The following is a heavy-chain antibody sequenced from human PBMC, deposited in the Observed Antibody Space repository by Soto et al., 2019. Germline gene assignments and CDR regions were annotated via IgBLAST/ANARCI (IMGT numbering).Heavy chain of an antibody. CDR1: GFTFSSYW. D-gene: IGHD3-9*01. J-gene: IGHJ3*02. CDR2: IKQDGSEK. CDR3: AREGYDILTGYPSPDAFDI. Sequence: VQLVESGGGLVQPGGSLRLSCAASGFTFSSYWMSWVRQAPGKGLEWVANIKQDGSEKYYVDSVKGRFTISRDNAKNSLYLQMNSLRAEDTAVYYCAREGYDILTGYPSPDAFDIWGQGTMVTVSS. V-gene: IGHV3-7*01.